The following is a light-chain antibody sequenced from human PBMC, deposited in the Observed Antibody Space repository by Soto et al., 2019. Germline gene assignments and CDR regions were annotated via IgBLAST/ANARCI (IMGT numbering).Light chain of an antibody. J-gene: IGLJ2*01. CDR1: SSDVGSYNL. CDR3: CSYAGSSFVV. CDR2: EVS. V-gene: IGLV2-23*02. Sequence: QSALTQPASVSGSPGQSITISCTGTSSDVGSYNLVSWYQQHPGKAPKLMIYEVSKRPSGVSNRFSGSKSGNTASLTISGLQAEDEADYYCCSYAGSSFVVFSGGTKLTVL.